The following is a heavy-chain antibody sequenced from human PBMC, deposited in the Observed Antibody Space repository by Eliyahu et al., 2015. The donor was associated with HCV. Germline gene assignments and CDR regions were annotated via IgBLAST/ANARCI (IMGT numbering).Heavy chain of an antibody. CDR1: GCSISSGGYS. J-gene: IGHJ3*02. CDR2: IYHSGST. D-gene: IGHD3-22*01. CDR3: ARGVVANTHSAFDI. Sequence: QLQLQESGSGLVKPSQTLSLTCAVSGCSISSGGYSWSWIRQPPRKGLEWIGYIYHSGSTYYNPSLKSRVTISVDRSKNQFSLKLSSVTAADTAVYYCARGVVANTHSAFDIWGQGTMVTVSS. V-gene: IGHV4-30-2*01.